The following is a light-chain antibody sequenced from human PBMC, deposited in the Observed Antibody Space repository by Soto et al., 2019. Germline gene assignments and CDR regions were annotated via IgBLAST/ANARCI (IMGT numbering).Light chain of an antibody. Sequence: QSVLTQPAPVSGSPGQSITISCTGTSSDVGGYDYVSWYQQHPGKAPKLMIYEVSNRPSGISNRFSASKSGNTASLTISGLQAEDEADYYCSSYTSSSTYVFGTGTKLTVL. J-gene: IGLJ1*01. CDR2: EVS. CDR1: SSDVGGYDY. V-gene: IGLV2-14*01. CDR3: SSYTSSSTYV.